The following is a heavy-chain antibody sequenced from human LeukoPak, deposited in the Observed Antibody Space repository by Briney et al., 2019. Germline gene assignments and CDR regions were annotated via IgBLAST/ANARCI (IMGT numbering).Heavy chain of an antibody. CDR3: ARSSARGYYGMDV. CDR2: INPSGGST. V-gene: IGHV1-46*01. J-gene: IGHJ6*02. Sequence: ASVKVSCKASGYTLTSYYMHWVRQAPGQGLEWMGIINPSGGSTSYAQKFQGRVTMTRDTSTSTVYMELSSLRSEDTAVYYCARSSARGYYGMDVWGQGTTVTVSS. CDR1: GYTLTSYY. D-gene: IGHD3-10*01.